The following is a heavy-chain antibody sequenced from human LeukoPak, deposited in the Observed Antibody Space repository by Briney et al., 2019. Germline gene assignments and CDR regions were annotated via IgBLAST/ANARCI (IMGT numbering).Heavy chain of an antibody. CDR2: FDPEDGET. Sequence: ASVKVSCKVSGYTLTELSMHWVRQAPGKGLEWMGGFDPEDGETIYAQKFQGRVTMTEDTSTDTAYMELSSLRSEDTAVYYCATEDAAVTTDAFDIWGQGTMVTVSS. J-gene: IGHJ3*02. CDR3: ATEDAAVTTDAFDI. V-gene: IGHV1-24*01. CDR1: GYTLTELS. D-gene: IGHD4-17*01.